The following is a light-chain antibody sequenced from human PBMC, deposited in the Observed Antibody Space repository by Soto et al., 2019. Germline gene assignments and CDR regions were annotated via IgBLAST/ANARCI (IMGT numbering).Light chain of an antibody. Sequence: DIQMTQSPSSLSASVGDRVTITCRASQSISSYLNWYQQKPGKAPNLLIHAAFNLQSGVPSRFSGSGSGTAFTLTISSLQPEDFATDYCQQSYSFPRTFGQGTKVEIK. CDR2: AAF. J-gene: IGKJ1*01. V-gene: IGKV1-39*01. CDR1: QSISSY. CDR3: QQSYSFPRT.